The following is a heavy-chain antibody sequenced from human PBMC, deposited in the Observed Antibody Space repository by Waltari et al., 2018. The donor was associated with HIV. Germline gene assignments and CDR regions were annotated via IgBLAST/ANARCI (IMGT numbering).Heavy chain of an antibody. CDR3: ARENTMTYYDALDI. J-gene: IGHJ3*02. CDR1: GLTFRGSW. D-gene: IGHD4-17*01. Sequence: EVQLVESVGGLVQPGGSLRLCCAASGLTFRGSWLHWGRQAPGKGLLWVSCISSDGSTTNYADSVKGRLTISRDNAKNTLYLQMNSLRADDTAVYYCARENTMTYYDALDIWGQGTMVTVSS. V-gene: IGHV3-74*01. CDR2: ISSDGSTT.